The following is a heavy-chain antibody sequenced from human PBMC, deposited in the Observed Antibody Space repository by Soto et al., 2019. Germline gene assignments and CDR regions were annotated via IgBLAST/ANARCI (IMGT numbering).Heavy chain of an antibody. J-gene: IGHJ4*02. CDR2: IKQDGGEK. Sequence: EVQLVESGGGLVQPGGSLRLSCAASGFTFSCYWMNWVRQAPGKGLEWVANIKQDGGEKYYVDSVKGRFTISRDNAKNSLYLQINSLRAEDTAVYYCARDRWWLVHWGPGTLVTVSS. CDR1: GFTFSCYW. CDR3: ARDRWWLVH. D-gene: IGHD6-19*01. V-gene: IGHV3-7*01.